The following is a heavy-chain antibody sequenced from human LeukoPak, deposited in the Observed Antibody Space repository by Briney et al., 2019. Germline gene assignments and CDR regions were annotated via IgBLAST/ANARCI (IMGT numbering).Heavy chain of an antibody. V-gene: IGHV3-64D*06. Sequence: GGSLRLSCSASGFTFSRYAMHWVRQAPGKGLEYASAISSNGGSTYYADSVKGRFTISRDNSRNTLHLQMSSLRVEDTAVYYRVKDSSSGSYFDYWGQGTLVTVSS. CDR3: VKDSSSGSYFDY. CDR1: GFTFSRYA. CDR2: ISSNGGST. J-gene: IGHJ4*02. D-gene: IGHD3-10*01.